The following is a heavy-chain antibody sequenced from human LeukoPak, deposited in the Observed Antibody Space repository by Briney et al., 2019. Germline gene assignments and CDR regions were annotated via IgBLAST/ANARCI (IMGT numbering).Heavy chain of an antibody. V-gene: IGHV1-46*01. CDR2: INPSGGST. D-gene: IGHD3-22*01. CDR1: GYTFTSYY. J-gene: IGHJ3*02. Sequence: ASVKVSCKAPGYTFTSYYMHWVRQAPGQGLEWMGIINPSGGSTSYAQKFQGRVTMTRDTSTSTVYMELSSLRSEDTAVYYCARGPSITMIVVVDDAFDIWGQGTMVTVSS. CDR3: ARGPSITMIVVVDDAFDI.